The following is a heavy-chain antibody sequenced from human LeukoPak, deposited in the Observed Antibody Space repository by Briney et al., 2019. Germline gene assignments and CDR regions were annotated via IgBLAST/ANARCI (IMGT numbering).Heavy chain of an antibody. V-gene: IGHV5-51*01. CDR2: IYPGDSDT. Sequence: KGGESLKTSCKGSGYSFTSYWIGWVRQIPGKGLEWMGIIYPGDSDTRYSPSFQGQVTISADKSISTAYLQWSSLKASDTAMYYCATHQGRNYYDSSGYFDYWAREAWSPSPQ. CDR1: GYSFTSYW. D-gene: IGHD3-22*01. J-gene: IGHJ4*02. CDR3: ATHQGRNYYDSSGYFDY.